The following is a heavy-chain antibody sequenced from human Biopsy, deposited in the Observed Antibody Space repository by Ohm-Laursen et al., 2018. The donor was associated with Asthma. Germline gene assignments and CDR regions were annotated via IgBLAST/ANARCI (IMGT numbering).Heavy chain of an antibody. CDR1: GFTFSDYY. J-gene: IGHJ6*02. D-gene: IGHD1-20*01. CDR3: ARDLRSDNWNPWGMDV. Sequence: SLRLSCAASGFTFSDYYMSWIRQAPGKGLEWVSRVKGDSRRTSYADSVKGRFTFSRDNSQNTLSLEMNSLRVEDTAVYYCARDLRSDNWNPWGMDVWGLGTTVTVAS. V-gene: IGHV3-74*01. CDR2: VKGDSRRT.